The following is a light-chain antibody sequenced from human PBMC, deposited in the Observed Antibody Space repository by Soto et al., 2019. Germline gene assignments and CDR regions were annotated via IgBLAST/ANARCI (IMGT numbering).Light chain of an antibody. J-gene: IGLJ1*01. Sequence: QSVMTQPAFVSGSPGQSITMSCTGTSRDVCGYNYVSWYQQHPGKAPKLMIYDVSNRPSGVSNRFSGSKSGNTASLTISGLQAEDEADYYCSSYTSSSTGVFGTGT. CDR3: SSYTSSSTGV. CDR1: SRDVCGYNY. V-gene: IGLV2-14*01. CDR2: DVS.